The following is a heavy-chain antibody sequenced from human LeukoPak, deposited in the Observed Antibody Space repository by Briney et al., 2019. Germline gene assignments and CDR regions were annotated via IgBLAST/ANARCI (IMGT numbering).Heavy chain of an antibody. Sequence: PSETLSLSCTVSGGSISSSSIYWGWIRQPPGKGLEWYGSSCYVGSTYYNPSLKSRATISVDTSKNQFSLKLNSVTAANPAVYYCARLGSGGIDYWGQGTLVTVSS. CDR1: GGSISSSSIY. D-gene: IGHD3-16*01. CDR3: ARLGSGGIDY. V-gene: IGHV4-39*01. CDR2: SCYVGST. J-gene: IGHJ4*02.